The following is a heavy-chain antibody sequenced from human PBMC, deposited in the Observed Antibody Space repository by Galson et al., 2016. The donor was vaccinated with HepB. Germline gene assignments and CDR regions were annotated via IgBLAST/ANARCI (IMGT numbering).Heavy chain of an antibody. J-gene: IGHJ4*02. Sequence: TLSLTCTVSGAPISNTDYYWSWIRQPPGKGLEWIGYIYHSGNTHYKSSLKSRITISVDTSKNQFSLKLTSLTAADTAMYYCARNYGDYRYHFDSWGQGTLVSVSS. CDR2: IYHSGNT. CDR1: GAPISNTDYY. V-gene: IGHV4-30-4*01. D-gene: IGHD4-17*01. CDR3: ARNYGDYRYHFDS.